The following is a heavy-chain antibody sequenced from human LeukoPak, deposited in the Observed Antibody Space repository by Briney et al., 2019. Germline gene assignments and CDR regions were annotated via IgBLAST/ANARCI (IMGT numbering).Heavy chain of an antibody. D-gene: IGHD1-14*01. CDR2: IYYSGST. CDR3: ARDRKYYYHMDV. Sequence: PSETLSLTCTVSGGSISSYYWSWIRQPPGKGLEWIGYIYYSGSTYYNPSLKSRVTISVDTSKNQFSLKLSSVTAADTAVYYCARDRKYYYHMDVWGKGTTVTVS. J-gene: IGHJ6*03. CDR1: GGSISSYY. V-gene: IGHV4-59*12.